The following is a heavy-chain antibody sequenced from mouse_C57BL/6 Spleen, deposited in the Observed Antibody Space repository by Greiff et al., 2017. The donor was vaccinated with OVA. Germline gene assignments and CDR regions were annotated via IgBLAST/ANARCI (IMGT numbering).Heavy chain of an antibody. J-gene: IGHJ2*01. CDR3: ARGDGNSFDY. D-gene: IGHD2-1*01. V-gene: IGHV1-82*01. CDR2: IYPGDGDT. Sequence: VKLQESGPELVKPGASVKISCKASGYAFSSSWMNWVKQRPGKGLEWIGRIYPGDGDTNYNGKFKGKATLTADKSSSTAYMQLSSLTSEDSAVYFCARGDGNSFDYWGQGTTLTVSS. CDR1: GYAFSSSW.